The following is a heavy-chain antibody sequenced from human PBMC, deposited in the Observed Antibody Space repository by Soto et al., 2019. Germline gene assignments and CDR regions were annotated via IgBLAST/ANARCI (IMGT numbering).Heavy chain of an antibody. CDR3: ARELGCSGGSCLVY. J-gene: IGHJ4*02. D-gene: IGHD2-15*01. CDR2: IRVYNGNT. V-gene: IGHV1-18*01. Sequence: GASVKVSCKASGYTFTNYGISWVRQAPGQGLEWMGWIRVYNGNTNYAQKLQGRVTMTTDTSTSTAYMELGSLRSDDTAVYYCARELGCSGGSCLVYWGQGTLVTVSS. CDR1: GYTFTNYG.